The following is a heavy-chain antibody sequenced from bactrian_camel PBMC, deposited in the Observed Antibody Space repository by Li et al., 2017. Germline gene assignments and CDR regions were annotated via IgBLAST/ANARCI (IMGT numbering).Heavy chain of an antibody. CDR3: GGDFSGPLCVGSE. V-gene: IGHV3S40*01. D-gene: IGHD1*01. J-gene: IGHJ4*01. CDR2: INTGGSAT. CDR1: GFALSSYV. Sequence: LRLSCAASGFALSSYVMSWVRQTPGKGLEWVSAINTGGSATDYADSVKGRFTISRDNAKNTVYLQLNNLKPEDTGVYYCGGDFSGPLCVGSEWGQGTQVTVS.